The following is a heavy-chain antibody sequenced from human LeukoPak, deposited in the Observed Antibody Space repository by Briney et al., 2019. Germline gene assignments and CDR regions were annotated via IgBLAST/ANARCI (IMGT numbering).Heavy chain of an antibody. V-gene: IGHV4-39*01. CDR1: GGSISFSLYD. J-gene: IGHJ4*02. D-gene: IGHD3-16*01. CDR3: ARGGGGY. Sequence: SETLSLTCTVSGGSISFSLYDWGWIRQPPGKGLKWIGSTYRSGSTYHNPSLKSRVTISIDTSKNQFSLKMTSVTAADTAVYYCARGGGGYWGQGTLVTVSS. CDR2: TYRSGST.